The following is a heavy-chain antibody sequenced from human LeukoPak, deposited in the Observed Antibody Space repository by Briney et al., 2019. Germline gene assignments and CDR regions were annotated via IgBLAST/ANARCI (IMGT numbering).Heavy chain of an antibody. Sequence: TGGSLRLSCAASGFTVSSNYMSWVRQAPGKGLEWVSAIYSGGSTYYADSVKGRFTISRDNSKNTLYLQMNSLRAEDTAVYYCARHHFDSSGYYYFDYWGQGTLVTVSS. CDR2: IYSGGST. CDR1: GFTVSSNY. D-gene: IGHD3-22*01. J-gene: IGHJ4*02. CDR3: ARHHFDSSGYYYFDY. V-gene: IGHV3-53*01.